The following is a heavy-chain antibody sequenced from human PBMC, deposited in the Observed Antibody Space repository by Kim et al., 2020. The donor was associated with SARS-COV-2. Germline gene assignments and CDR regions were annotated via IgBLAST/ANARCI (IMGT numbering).Heavy chain of an antibody. CDR2: LNPAGAT. Sequence: SETLSLTCSVSGVSISQSHWSWIRQAPGKGLEWIGYLNPAGATNYNPSLWSRVSISADTSNNQVSLRVTSGTGADTAVYYCARHFGDSSDFYNFDYWGQG. CDR3: ARHFGDSSDFYNFDY. V-gene: IGHV4-4*08. D-gene: IGHD2-21*01. J-gene: IGHJ4*02. CDR1: GVSISQSH.